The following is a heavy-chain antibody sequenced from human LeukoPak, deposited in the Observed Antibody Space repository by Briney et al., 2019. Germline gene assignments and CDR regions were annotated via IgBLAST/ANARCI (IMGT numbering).Heavy chain of an antibody. D-gene: IGHD3-10*01. Sequence: GGSLRLSCAASGFTFDDYAMHWVRQAPGKGLEWVSGISWNNGSIGYADSVKGRFTISRDNAKNSLYLQMNSLRAEDTALYYCAKDLLLWFGEPTAGMDVWSQGTTVTVSS. J-gene: IGHJ6*02. V-gene: IGHV3-9*01. CDR2: ISWNNGSI. CDR1: GFTFDDYA. CDR3: AKDLLLWFGEPTAGMDV.